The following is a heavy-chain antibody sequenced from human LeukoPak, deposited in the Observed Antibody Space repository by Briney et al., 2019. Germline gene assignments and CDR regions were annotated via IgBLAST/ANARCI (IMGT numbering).Heavy chain of an antibody. Sequence: GRSLRLSCAASGFTFSSYGMNWVRQAPGKGLEWVAVISYDGSNKHYADSVKGRFTISRDNSKNTLYLQMNTLRAEDTAVYYCAKDSERYCSSTSCYRFDYWGQGTLVTVSS. CDR3: AKDSERYCSSTSCYRFDY. D-gene: IGHD2-2*02. CDR2: ISYDGSNK. J-gene: IGHJ4*02. CDR1: GFTFSSYG. V-gene: IGHV3-30*18.